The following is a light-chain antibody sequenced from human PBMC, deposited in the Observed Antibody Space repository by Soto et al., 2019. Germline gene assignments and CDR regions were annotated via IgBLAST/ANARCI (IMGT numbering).Light chain of an antibody. Sequence: EIVLTQSPGTLSLSPGERATLSCRASQSVVNNYLAWYQQKPGQAPRLLIYGASSRVTGIPDRFSGSGSGTDFTLTISRLEPEDFAVYFCQQYSSSPRLTFGGGTKVEIK. CDR3: QQYSSSPRLT. CDR2: GAS. CDR1: QSVVNNY. V-gene: IGKV3-20*01. J-gene: IGKJ4*01.